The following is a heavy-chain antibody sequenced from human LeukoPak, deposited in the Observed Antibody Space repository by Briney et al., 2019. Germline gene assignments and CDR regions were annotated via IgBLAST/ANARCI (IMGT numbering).Heavy chain of an antibody. D-gene: IGHD2-21*02. J-gene: IGHJ3*02. CDR3: AREGIGAYCGGDCASGAFDI. V-gene: IGHV1-46*01. CDR1: GYTFTSYY. Sequence: ASVKVSCKASGYTFTSYYMHWVRQAPGQGLEWMGIINPSGGSTSYAQKFQGRVTMTRDTSTSTVYMELSSLRSEDTAVYYCAREGIGAYCGGDCASGAFDIWGQGTMVTVSS. CDR2: INPSGGST.